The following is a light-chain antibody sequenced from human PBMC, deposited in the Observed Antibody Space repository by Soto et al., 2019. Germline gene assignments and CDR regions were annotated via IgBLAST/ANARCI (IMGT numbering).Light chain of an antibody. V-gene: IGKV3-20*01. CDR3: QQYGSSRT. CDR2: GVS. J-gene: IGKJ1*01. CDR1: QSVSSSY. Sequence: EIVLTQSPGTLSLSPGERATLSCRASQSVSSSYLAWYQQKPGQAPRLLIYGVSSRATGIPDRFSGSGSGTDFTLTITRLEPEDVVVYYCQQYGSSRTFGQGTKVEIK.